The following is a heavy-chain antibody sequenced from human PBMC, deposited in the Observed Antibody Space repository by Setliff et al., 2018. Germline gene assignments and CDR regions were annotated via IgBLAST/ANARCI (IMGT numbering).Heavy chain of an antibody. J-gene: IGHJ5*02. Sequence: LRLSCVASGFTFADYGMNWVRQGPGKGLEWVSGVEWNGGGTSYADSVKGRFIISRDNAKNSLYLQMTSLRTDDTALYYCARDVYDFRTGQGGPWGQGTRVTVSS. D-gene: IGHD3-3*01. CDR2: VEWNGGGT. CDR3: ARDVYDFRTGQGGP. V-gene: IGHV3-20*04. CDR1: GFTFADYG.